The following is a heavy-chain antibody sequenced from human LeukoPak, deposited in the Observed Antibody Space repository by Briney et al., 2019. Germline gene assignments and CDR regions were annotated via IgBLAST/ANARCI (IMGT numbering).Heavy chain of an antibody. CDR2: ISDSGST. V-gene: IGHV4-59*08. D-gene: IGHD6-19*01. CDR3: ATIAAYGGGWYTIAY. J-gene: IGHJ4*02. CDR1: GGSTSSYY. Sequence: KPSETLSLTCSVSGGSTSSYYWSWIRQPPGKGLEWIGYISDSGSTNYNPSLKSRVTMSVDTSRNQFSLKLSSVTAADTAVYYCATIAAYGGGWYTIAYWDQGTLVTVSS.